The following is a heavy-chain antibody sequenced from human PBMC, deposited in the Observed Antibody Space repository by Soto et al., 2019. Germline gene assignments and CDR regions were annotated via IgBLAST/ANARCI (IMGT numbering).Heavy chain of an antibody. J-gene: IGHJ5*02. Sequence: SETLSLTCAVYGGSISSGGYYWSWIRQHPGKGLEWIGYIYYSGSTYYNPSLKSRVTISVDTSKNQFSLKLSSVTAADTAVYYCAREGGIAAAVGENWFDPWGQGTLVTVSS. CDR2: IYYSGST. V-gene: IGHV4-31*11. CDR1: GGSISSGGYY. D-gene: IGHD6-13*01. CDR3: AREGGIAAAVGENWFDP.